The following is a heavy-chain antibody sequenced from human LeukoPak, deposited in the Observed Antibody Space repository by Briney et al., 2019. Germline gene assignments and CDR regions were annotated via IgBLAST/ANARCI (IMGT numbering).Heavy chain of an antibody. CDR1: GGSTNSSLYY. J-gene: IGHJ4*02. Sequence: SETLSLTCTVSGGSTNSSLYYWGWIRQSPGKGLEWIGNIFSLGPTDYNPSLKSRVSLSIDTSKNQFSLKLSSATAADTAVYYCARAFFSGYYFDSFDYWGQGALVTVSS. V-gene: IGHV4-39*07. D-gene: IGHD5-12*01. CDR2: IFSLGPT. CDR3: ARAFFSGYYFDSFDY.